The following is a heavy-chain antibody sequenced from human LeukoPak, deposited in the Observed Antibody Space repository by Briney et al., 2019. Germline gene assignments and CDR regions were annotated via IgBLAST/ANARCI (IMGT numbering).Heavy chain of an antibody. CDR2: IYTSGST. Sequence: SQTLSLTCTVSGGSISSGSYYWSWIRQPAGKGLEWIGRIYTSGSTKYNPSLKSRVTISVDTSKNQFSLKLSSVTAADTAVYYYARIYCGGDCRGYYYHYYMDVWGKGTTVTISS. CDR3: ARIYCGGDCRGYYYHYYMDV. V-gene: IGHV4-61*02. CDR1: GGSISSGSYY. D-gene: IGHD2-21*02. J-gene: IGHJ6*03.